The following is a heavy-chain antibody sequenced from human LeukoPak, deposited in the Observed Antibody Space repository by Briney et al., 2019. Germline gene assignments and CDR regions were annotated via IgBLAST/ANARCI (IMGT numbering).Heavy chain of an antibody. D-gene: IGHD6-13*01. J-gene: IGHJ5*02. CDR1: GGSISSYY. CDR3: ARESSSWYVGWFDP. V-gene: IGHV4-4*07. Sequence: SETLSLTCTVSGGSISSYYWSWIRQPAGKGLEWIGRIYTSGSTNYNPSLKSRVTMSVDTSKNQFSLKLSSVTAADTAVYYRARESSSWYVGWFDPWGQGTLVTVSS. CDR2: IYTSGST.